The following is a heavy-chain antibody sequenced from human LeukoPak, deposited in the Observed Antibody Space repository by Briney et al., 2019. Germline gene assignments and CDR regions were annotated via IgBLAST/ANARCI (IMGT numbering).Heavy chain of an antibody. CDR2: INPNSGDT. J-gene: IGHJ5*01. Sequence: ASVKVSCKASGYTFTGYYMHWVRQAPGQGLEWMGRINPNSGDTNYTQKFQGRLTMTRDTSVGTAYMELSRLTSDDTAVYYCIRDGAVTGIWFDSWGQGSLVTVSS. CDR1: GYTFTGYY. D-gene: IGHD6-19*01. V-gene: IGHV1-2*06. CDR3: IRDGAVTGIWFDS.